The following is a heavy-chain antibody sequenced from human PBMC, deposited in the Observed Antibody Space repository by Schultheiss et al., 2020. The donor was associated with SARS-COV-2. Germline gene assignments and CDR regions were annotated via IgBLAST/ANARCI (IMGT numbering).Heavy chain of an antibody. D-gene: IGHD3-9*01. J-gene: IGHJ4*02. V-gene: IGHV1-2*06. Sequence: ASVKVSCKASGYTFTGYYMHWVRQAPGQGLEWMGRINPNSGGTNYAQKFQGRVTMTRDTSISTAYMELSRLRSDDTAVYYCARVDWEDEGCAYWGQGTLVTVSS. CDR1: GYTFTGYY. CDR2: INPNSGGT. CDR3: ARVDWEDEGCAY.